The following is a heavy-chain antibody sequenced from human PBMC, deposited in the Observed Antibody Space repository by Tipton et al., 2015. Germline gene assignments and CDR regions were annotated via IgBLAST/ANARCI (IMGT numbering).Heavy chain of an antibody. CDR2: IYPGDSDT. CDR1: GYSFPIYW. Sequence: QSGAEVKKPGESLKISCKGSGYSFPIYWIGWVRQMPGKGLEWMGIIYPGDSDTIYSPSFQGQVTISADKSITTAYLQWSSLKASDTAMYYCARSNRGYNGYEFFDYWGQGTLVTVSS. CDR3: ARSNRGYNGYEFFDY. V-gene: IGHV5-51*01. D-gene: IGHD5-12*01. J-gene: IGHJ4*02.